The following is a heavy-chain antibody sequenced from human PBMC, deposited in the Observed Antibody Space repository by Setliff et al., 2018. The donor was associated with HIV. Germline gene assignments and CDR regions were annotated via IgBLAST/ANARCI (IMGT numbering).Heavy chain of an antibody. D-gene: IGHD2-15*01. J-gene: IGHJ3*02. V-gene: IGHV3-7*01. CDR1: GFTFSSYW. Sequence: GGSLRLSCAASGFTFSSYWMHWVRQAPGKRPEWVANIKGDGSETYYVDSVKGRFTISRDNAKNSLYLQMDSLRVEDTAVYYCARGGFNHAFDIWGQGTMVTVSS. CDR2: IKGDGSET. CDR3: ARGGFNHAFDI.